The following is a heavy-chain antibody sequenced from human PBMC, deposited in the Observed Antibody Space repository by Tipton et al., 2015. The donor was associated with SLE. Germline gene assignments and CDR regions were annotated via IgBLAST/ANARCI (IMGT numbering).Heavy chain of an antibody. CDR1: GYSISNNYY. CDR3: ARDGDAIIGSTGAFDI. D-gene: IGHD1-1*01. CDR2: IYHSGNT. Sequence: TLSLTCTVSGYSISNNYYWGWIRQPPGKGLTWIGNIYHSGNTYYSPSLRSRVTISIDTSKNQFSLRLTSVTAADTAVYYCARDGDAIIGSTGAFDIGDQGTIVTAS. V-gene: IGHV4-38-2*02. J-gene: IGHJ3*02.